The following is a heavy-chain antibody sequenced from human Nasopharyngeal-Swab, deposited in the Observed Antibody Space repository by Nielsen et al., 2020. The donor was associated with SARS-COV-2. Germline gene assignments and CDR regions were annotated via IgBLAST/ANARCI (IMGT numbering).Heavy chain of an antibody. CDR1: GGSLSGYY. CDR2: INQSEST. Sequence: TLSLTGAVYGGSLSGYYWSWIRQPPGKGLEWIGEINQSESTNHNPSLKSRVTISVDKSKNQFSLKMNSVTAADTAVYYCARGISYRITIFEVVIRGDDAFDFWGQGTMVSVSS. J-gene: IGHJ3*01. V-gene: IGHV4-34*01. CDR3: ARGISYRITIFEVVIRGDDAFDF. D-gene: IGHD3-3*01.